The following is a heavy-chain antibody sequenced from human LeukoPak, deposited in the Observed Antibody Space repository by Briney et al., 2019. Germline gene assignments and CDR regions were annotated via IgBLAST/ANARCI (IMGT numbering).Heavy chain of an antibody. CDR3: ARVLAATGWFDP. CDR1: RGTFSSYA. J-gene: IGHJ5*02. CDR2: IIPIFGTA. D-gene: IGHD2-15*01. Sequence: ASVKVSCKASRGTFSSYAISWVRQAPGQGLEWMGGIIPIFGTANYAQKFQGRVTITADESTSTAYMELSSLRSEDTAVYYCARVLAATGWFDPWGQGTLVTVSS. V-gene: IGHV1-69*13.